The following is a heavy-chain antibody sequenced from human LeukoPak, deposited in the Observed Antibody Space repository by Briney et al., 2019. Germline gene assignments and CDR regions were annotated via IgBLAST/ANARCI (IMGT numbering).Heavy chain of an antibody. J-gene: IGHJ5*02. V-gene: IGHV3-21*01. CDR1: GFTFSSYS. D-gene: IGHD3-3*01. CDR3: ARRGYDCWSGYEGNWFDP. Sequence: PGGSLRLSCAASGFTFSSYSMNWVRQALRKGLEWVSSISSSSYIYYADSVKGRFTISRDNAKNSLYLQMNSLRAEDTAVYYCARRGYDCWSGYEGNWFDPWGQGTLVTVSS. CDR2: ISSSSYI.